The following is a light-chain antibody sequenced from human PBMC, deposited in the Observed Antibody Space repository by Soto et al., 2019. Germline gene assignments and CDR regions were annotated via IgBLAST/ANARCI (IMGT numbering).Light chain of an antibody. CDR3: QQRSNWPPRIT. Sequence: EIVLTQSQATLSLSPGERATLSCRASQSVSSYLAWYQQKPGQAPRLLIYDASNRATGIPARFSGSGSGTDFTLTISSLEPEDFAVYYCQQRSNWPPRITFGQGTRLE. V-gene: IGKV3-11*01. CDR1: QSVSSY. J-gene: IGKJ5*01. CDR2: DAS.